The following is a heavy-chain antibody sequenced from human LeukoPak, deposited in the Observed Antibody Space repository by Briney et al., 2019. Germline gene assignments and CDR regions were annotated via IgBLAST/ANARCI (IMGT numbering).Heavy chain of an antibody. CDR2: TSYRSKWFN. V-gene: IGHV6-1*01. J-gene: IGHJ4*02. CDR1: GDSVSSNSAA. CDR3: ASNYYDSSGYYYTDY. Sequence: SQTLSLTFAITGDSVSSNSAAWNWIRQSPSRGLEWLGRTSYRSKWFNDYAVSVKGRITINPVTSKNQFSLQLHSVTPEDTAVYYCASNYYDSSGYYYTDYWGQGTLVTVSS. D-gene: IGHD3-22*01.